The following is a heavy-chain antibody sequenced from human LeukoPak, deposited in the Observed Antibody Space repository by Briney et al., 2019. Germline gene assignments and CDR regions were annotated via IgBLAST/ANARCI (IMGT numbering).Heavy chain of an antibody. V-gene: IGHV4-30-4*01. CDR2: TYYSGST. D-gene: IGHD3-22*01. Sequence: SETLSLSCTVSGGSISSGDYYWSWIRQPPGKGLEWIGYTYYSGSTYYNPSLKSRATISVDTSKNQFSLKLTSVTAADTAVYYCARPYYYDSRIDPWGQGTLVTVSS. CDR3: ARPYYYDSRIDP. CDR1: GGSISSGDYY. J-gene: IGHJ5*02.